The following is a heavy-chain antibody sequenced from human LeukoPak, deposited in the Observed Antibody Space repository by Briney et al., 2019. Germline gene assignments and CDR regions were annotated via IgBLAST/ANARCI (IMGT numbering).Heavy chain of an antibody. J-gene: IGHJ4*02. CDR3: ASGPYCSGGSCYFDY. V-gene: IGHV1-2*04. Sequence: ASVKVSCKASGYTFSRDGISWVRQAPGQGLEWLGWINPNSGGTNYAQKLQGWVAMTRSTSIGPATLELCRLRSDDTAVYYCASGPYCSGGSCYFDYWGQGTLVTVSS. CDR2: INPNSGGT. D-gene: IGHD2-15*01. CDR1: GYTFSRDG.